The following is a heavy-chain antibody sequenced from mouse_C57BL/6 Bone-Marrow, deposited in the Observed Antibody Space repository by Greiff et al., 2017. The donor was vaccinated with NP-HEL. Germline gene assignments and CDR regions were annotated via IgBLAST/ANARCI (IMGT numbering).Heavy chain of an antibody. CDR1: GFNIKDDY. Sequence: EVQLQQSGAELVRPGASVKLSCTASGFNIKDDYMHWVKQRPEQGLEWIGWIDPENGDTEYASKFQGKATITADTSSNTAYLQLSSLTSEDTAVYYCTRVYYYGSSLYYAMDDWGQGTSVTVSS. CDR2: IDPENGDT. J-gene: IGHJ4*01. V-gene: IGHV14-4*01. CDR3: TRVYYYGSSLYYAMDD. D-gene: IGHD1-1*01.